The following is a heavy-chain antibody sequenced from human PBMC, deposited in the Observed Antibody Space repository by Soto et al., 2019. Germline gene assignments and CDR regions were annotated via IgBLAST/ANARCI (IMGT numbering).Heavy chain of an antibody. CDR3: ARCNWNDGYYYYYMDV. V-gene: IGHV4-31*11. J-gene: IGHJ6*03. D-gene: IGHD1-1*01. CDR2: IYYSGST. Sequence: PSETLSLTCAVSGGSISSGGYYWSWIRQHPGKGLEWIGYIYYSGSTYYNPSLKSRVTISVDTSKNQFSLKLSSVTAADTAVYYYARCNWNDGYYYYYMDVWGKGTTVTVSS. CDR1: GGSISSGGYY.